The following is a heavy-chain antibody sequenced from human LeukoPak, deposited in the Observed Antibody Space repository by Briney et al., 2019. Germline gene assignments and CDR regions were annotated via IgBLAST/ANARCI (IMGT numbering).Heavy chain of an antibody. CDR2: IKTKTDGETT. J-gene: IGHJ4*02. Sequence: GGSLRLSCAASGFTFSDAWMTWVRQAPGKGLEWVGRIKTKTDGETTDYAAPVKGRFTISRDDSQNTLYLQMNSLKSEDTAVYYCTKGPWAYYFDYWGQGTLVTVSS. CDR3: TKGPWAYYFDY. CDR1: GFTFSDAW. D-gene: IGHD7-27*01. V-gene: IGHV3-15*01.